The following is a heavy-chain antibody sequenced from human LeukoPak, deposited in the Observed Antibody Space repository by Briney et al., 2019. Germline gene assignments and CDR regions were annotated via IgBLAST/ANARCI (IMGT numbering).Heavy chain of an antibody. CDR1: GFTFSSYA. CDR3: APLAANIFDY. Sequence: GGSLRLSCAASGFTFSSYAMSWVRQAPGKGLEWVSAISGSGSSTYYAGSVKGRFTTSRDNSKRTVYLQMNSLRVEDTAVYYCAPLAANIFDYWGQGTLATASS. V-gene: IGHV3-23*01. J-gene: IGHJ4*02. D-gene: IGHD6-25*01. CDR2: ISGSGSST.